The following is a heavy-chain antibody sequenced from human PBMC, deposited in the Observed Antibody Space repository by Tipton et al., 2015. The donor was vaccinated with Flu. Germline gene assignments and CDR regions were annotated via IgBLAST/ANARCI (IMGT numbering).Heavy chain of an antibody. CDR1: GGSISSYY. CDR3: ARVSSSSSWSQDWYFDL. Sequence: GLVKPSDTLSLTCTVSGGSISSYYWSWIRQPPGKGLEWIGYIYYSGSTNYNPSLKSRVTISVDTSKNQFSLKLSSVTAADTAVYYCARVSSSSSWSQDWYFDLWGRGTLVTVSS. CDR2: IYYSGST. J-gene: IGHJ2*01. V-gene: IGHV4-59*01. D-gene: IGHD6-13*01.